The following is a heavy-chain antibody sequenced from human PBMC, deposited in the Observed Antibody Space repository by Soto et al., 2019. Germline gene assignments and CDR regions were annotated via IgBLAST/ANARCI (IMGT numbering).Heavy chain of an antibody. J-gene: IGHJ6*02. D-gene: IGHD3-9*01. CDR3: ARTPILYVDWHYNMDV. Sequence: SGPTLVNTTQALKQNCTVSGFSPSTRGMCVSWIRQPPGTALERLTLIDWADEKFYSTSLQTRLTISKDTSKHLVVLTMTKMDPVNTGTYCCARTPILYVDWHYNMDVWGQGT. CDR2: IDWADEK. V-gene: IGHV2-70*01. CDR1: GFSPSTRGMC.